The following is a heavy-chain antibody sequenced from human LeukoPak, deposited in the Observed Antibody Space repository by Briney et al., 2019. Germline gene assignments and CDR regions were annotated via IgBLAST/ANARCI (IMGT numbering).Heavy chain of an antibody. CDR2: ISYDGSSK. CDR3: ARRGHDYGDSEWFDP. Sequence: GGSLRLSCAASGFTFSNYAMHWVRQAPGKGLEWVAFISYDGSSKYYADSVKGRFTISRDNSKNMMYLQMSSLRAEDTAVYYCARRGHDYGDSEWFDPWGQGALGTVSS. CDR1: GFTFSNYA. J-gene: IGHJ5*02. V-gene: IGHV3-30*04. D-gene: IGHD4-17*01.